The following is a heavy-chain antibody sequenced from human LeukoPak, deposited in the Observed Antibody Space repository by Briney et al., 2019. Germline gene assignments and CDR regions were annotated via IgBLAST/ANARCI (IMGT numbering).Heavy chain of an antibody. CDR3: ATSITVFDH. CDR1: GLTFSRYW. J-gene: IGHJ4*02. D-gene: IGHD5-24*01. V-gene: IGHV3-7*02. CDR2: IKEDGTVK. Sequence: GGSLRLSCAVSGLTFSRYWMSWVRQALGKGLEWVANIKEDGTVKYYVESVKGRFTISRDNAKNSLYLQMNSLRAEDTAVYYCATSITVFDHWGQGTLVTVSS.